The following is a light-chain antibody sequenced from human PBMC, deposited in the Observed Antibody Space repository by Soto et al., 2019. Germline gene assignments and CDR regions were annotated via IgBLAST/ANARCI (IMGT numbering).Light chain of an antibody. J-gene: IGKJ2*01. CDR3: QHRSNWYT. CDR2: DAS. V-gene: IGKV3-11*01. Sequence: EIVLTQSPATLSLSPGERATLSCRASQTVSSSLAWYQQKPGQAPRLLIYDASNRAPGIPARFSGSGSGTDFTLTISSLEPEDFAVYYCQHRSNWYTFGQGTKLEVK. CDR1: QTVSSS.